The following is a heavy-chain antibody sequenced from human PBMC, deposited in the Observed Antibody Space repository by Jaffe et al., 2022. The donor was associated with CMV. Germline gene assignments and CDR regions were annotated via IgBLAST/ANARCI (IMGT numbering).Heavy chain of an antibody. CDR1: GGSISSGGYY. D-gene: IGHD3-3*01. V-gene: IGHV4-31*03. CDR3: ATGERASTIFGVVTRPFDY. J-gene: IGHJ4*02. Sequence: QVQLQESGPGLVKPSQTLSLTCTVSGGSISSGGYYWSWIRQHPGKGLEWIGYIYYSGSTYYNPSLKSRVTISVDTSKNQFSLKLSSVTAADTAVYYCATGERASTIFGVVTRPFDYWGQGTLVTVSS. CDR2: IYYSGST.